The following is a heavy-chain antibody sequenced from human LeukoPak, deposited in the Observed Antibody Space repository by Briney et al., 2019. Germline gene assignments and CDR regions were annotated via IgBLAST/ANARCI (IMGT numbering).Heavy chain of an antibody. V-gene: IGHV3-15*01. CDR2: IKRKTDGGTI. CDR3: TRDHSIAVRPVFDY. D-gene: IGHD6-6*01. CDR1: GITFSNAW. Sequence: GGSLRLSCAISGITFSNAWMSWVRQAPGKGLEWVRRIKRKTDGGTIDYAAPVKSRFTISTDESKITLYLRINSVKIEETGLCNCTRDHSIAVRPVFDYWGQGTLVTVSS. J-gene: IGHJ4*02.